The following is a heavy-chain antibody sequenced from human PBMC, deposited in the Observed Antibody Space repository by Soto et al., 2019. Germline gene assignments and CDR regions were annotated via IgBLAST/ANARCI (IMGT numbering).Heavy chain of an antibody. D-gene: IGHD3-10*01. Sequence: GGSLRLSCAASGFSVSSNYMTWVRQAPGKGLEWVSVIYSDGSTYYADSVKGRFTISRHNSKNTLYLQMNSLRAEDTAVYYCARIRGVDYYGLGSYYPNYYYGMDVWGQGTTVTVSS. V-gene: IGHV3-53*04. CDR2: IYSDGST. J-gene: IGHJ6*02. CDR1: GFSVSSNY. CDR3: ARIRGVDYYGLGSYYPNYYYGMDV.